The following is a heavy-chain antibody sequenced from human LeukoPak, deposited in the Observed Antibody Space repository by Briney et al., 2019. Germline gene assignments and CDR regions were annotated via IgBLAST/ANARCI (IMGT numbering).Heavy chain of an antibody. CDR2: INHSGST. CDR1: GGSFSGYY. Sequence: SETLSLTCAVYGGSFSGYYWSWIRQPPGKGLEWIGEINHSGSTNYNPSLKSRVTISVDTSKNQFSLKLSSVTAADTAVYYCARLISGDKYFYASSAYYGGDYWGQGTLVTVSS. CDR3: ARLISGDKYFYASSAYYGGDY. D-gene: IGHD3-22*01. J-gene: IGHJ4*02. V-gene: IGHV4-34*01.